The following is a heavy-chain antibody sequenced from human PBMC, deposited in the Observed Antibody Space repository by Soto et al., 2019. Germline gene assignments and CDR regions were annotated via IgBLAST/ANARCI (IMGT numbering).Heavy chain of an antibody. V-gene: IGHV3-43*01. J-gene: IGHJ6*02. CDR2: ITWNGGNS. CDR1: GFRFDDYN. Sequence: GGSLRLSCAASGFRFDDYNIHWVRQAPGKGLEWVSLITWNGGNSYYADSVKGRFTISRDGTTESVSLQMTSLKREDTVLYFCARETLSYGSALDVWGQGTTVTVSS. D-gene: IGHD3-16*01. CDR3: ARETLSYGSALDV.